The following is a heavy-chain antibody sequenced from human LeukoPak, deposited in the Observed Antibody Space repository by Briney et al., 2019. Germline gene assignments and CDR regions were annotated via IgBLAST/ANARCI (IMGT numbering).Heavy chain of an antibody. D-gene: IGHD3-3*01. J-gene: IGHJ5*02. CDR2: ISSSGSTI. CDR3: AKSGYVRFLEWLLNWFDP. Sequence: GGYLRLSCAASGFTFSDYYMSWIRQAPGKGLEWVSYISSSGSTIYYADSVKGRFTISRDNSKNSLYLQMNSLRAEDTAVYYWAKSGYVRFLEWLLNWFDPWGQGTLVTVSS. CDR1: GFTFSDYY. V-gene: IGHV3-11*01.